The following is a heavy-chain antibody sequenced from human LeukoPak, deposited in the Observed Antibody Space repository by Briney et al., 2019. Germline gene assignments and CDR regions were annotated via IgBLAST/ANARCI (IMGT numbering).Heavy chain of an antibody. Sequence: SSETLSLTCAVYGGSFSGYYWSWIRQPPGKGLEWIGEINHSGSTNYNPSLKSRVTISVDTSKNQFSLKLSSVTAADTAVYYCARRHHYDSSGDDGGNWFDPWGQGTLVTVSS. CDR2: INHSGST. D-gene: IGHD3-22*01. CDR3: ARRHHYDSSGDDGGNWFDP. V-gene: IGHV4-34*01. J-gene: IGHJ5*02. CDR1: GGSFSGYY.